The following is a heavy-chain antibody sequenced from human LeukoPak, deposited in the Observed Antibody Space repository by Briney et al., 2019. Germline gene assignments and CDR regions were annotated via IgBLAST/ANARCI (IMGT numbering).Heavy chain of an antibody. CDR3: ARGGVQRWLQDY. D-gene: IGHD5-18*01. V-gene: IGHV3-21*01. J-gene: IGHJ4*02. CDR1: GFTFSSYS. CDR2: ISSGSIYI. Sequence: PGGSLRLSCAASGFTFSSYSMNWVRQAPGKGLEWVSSISSGSIYIYYADSVKGRFTISRDNAKNSLFLQMNSLRAEDSAVYFCARGGVQRWLQDYWGQGTLVTVSS.